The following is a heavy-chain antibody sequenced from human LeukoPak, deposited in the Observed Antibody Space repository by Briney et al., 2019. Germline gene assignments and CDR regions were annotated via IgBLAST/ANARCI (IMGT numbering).Heavy chain of an antibody. Sequence: GGTLRLSCAASGFTFSNFGMNWVRRAPGKGLEWVSATTGSGDSTYYADSVKGRFTISRDNSKNTLYLQMNSLRADDTAIYYCARAKPKNMVRGLIMRRESRYYFDYWGQGTLVTVSS. V-gene: IGHV3-23*01. CDR1: GFTFSNFG. CDR3: ARAKPKNMVRGLIMRRESRYYFDY. CDR2: TTGSGDST. D-gene: IGHD3-10*01. J-gene: IGHJ4*02.